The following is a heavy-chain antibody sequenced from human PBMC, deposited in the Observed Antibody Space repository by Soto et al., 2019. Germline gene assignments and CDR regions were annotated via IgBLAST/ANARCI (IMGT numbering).Heavy chain of an antibody. CDR2: IYYSGST. J-gene: IGHJ2*01. D-gene: IGHD4-17*01. CDR3: ARVQAYGDYDFYWYFDL. V-gene: IGHV4-59*01. CDR1: GGSISSYY. Sequence: QVQLQESGPGLVKPSETLSLTCTVSGGSISSYYWSWIRQPPGKGLEWIGYIYYSGSTNYNPSLKSRLTISVDTSKNQFSLKLCSVTAADTAVYYCARVQAYGDYDFYWYFDLWGRGTLVTVSS.